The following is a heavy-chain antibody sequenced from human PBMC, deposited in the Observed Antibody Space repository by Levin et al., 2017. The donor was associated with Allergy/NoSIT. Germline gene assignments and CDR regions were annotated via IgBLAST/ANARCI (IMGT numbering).Heavy chain of an antibody. CDR3: AKGPSIVVVPADAYYFDY. Sequence: PGGSLRLSCAASGFTFSSYGMHWVRQAPGKGLEWVAVISYDGSNKYYADSVKGRFTISRDNSKNTLYLQMNSLRAEDTAVYYCAKGPSIVVVPADAYYFDYWGQGTLVTVSS. J-gene: IGHJ4*02. V-gene: IGHV3-30*18. D-gene: IGHD2-2*01. CDR1: GFTFSSYG. CDR2: ISYDGSNK.